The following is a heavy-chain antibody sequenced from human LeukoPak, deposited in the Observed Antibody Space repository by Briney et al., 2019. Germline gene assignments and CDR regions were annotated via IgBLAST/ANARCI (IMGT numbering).Heavy chain of an antibody. CDR3: VRYCNGGSCYRAAFDV. J-gene: IGHJ3*01. CDR1: GFTFSSYS. CDR2: ISSSGSYI. Sequence: GGSLRLSCAASGFTFSSYSMNWVRQAPGRGLEWVSSISSSGSYIYYADSVKGRFTISRDNAKNSLYLQMNNLKAEDTAVYYCVRYCNGGSCYRAAFDVWGPGTTVTVSS. V-gene: IGHV3-21*01. D-gene: IGHD2-15*01.